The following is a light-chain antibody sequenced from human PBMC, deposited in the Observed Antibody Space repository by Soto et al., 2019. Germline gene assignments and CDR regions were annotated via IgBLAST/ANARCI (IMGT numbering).Light chain of an antibody. V-gene: IGKV3-20*01. CDR2: RGS. J-gene: IGKJ1*01. CDR1: QNIRGNE. Sequence: EVVLTQSPGTLSLSPGERATLSCRASQNIRGNELAWYQQKPGQAPRLLIYRGSSRATGIPDRFTGPGSGSHSTLTVHRPEPQDVAVYYWQDYGTSAQWTLGQGTKV. CDR3: QDYGTSAQWT.